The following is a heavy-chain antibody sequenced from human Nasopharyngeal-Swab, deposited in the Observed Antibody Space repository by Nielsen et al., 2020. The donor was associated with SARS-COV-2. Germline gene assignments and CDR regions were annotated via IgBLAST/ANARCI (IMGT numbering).Heavy chain of an antibody. D-gene: IGHD3-22*01. CDR1: GYTFTRYY. J-gene: IGHJ4*02. CDR3: ARDRQITMIVATGIDY. Sequence: ASVKVSCKASGYTFTRYYMHWVRQAPGQGLEWMGIINPSGGSTSYAQKFQGRVTMTRDTSTSTVYMELSSLRSEDTAVYYCARDRQITMIVATGIDYWGQGTLVTVSS. CDR2: INPSGGST. V-gene: IGHV1-46*01.